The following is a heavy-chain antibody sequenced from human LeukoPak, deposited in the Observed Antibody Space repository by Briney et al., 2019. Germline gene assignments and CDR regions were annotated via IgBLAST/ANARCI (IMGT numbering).Heavy chain of an antibody. D-gene: IGHD1-1*01. V-gene: IGHV3-21*01. Sequence: GGTLRLSCAASGFTFSSYSMNWVRQAPGKGLEWVSSISSSSSYIYYADSVKGRFTISRDNAKNSLYLQMNSLRAEDTAVYYCARREWERQGAFDIWGQGTMVTVSS. J-gene: IGHJ3*02. CDR2: ISSSSSYI. CDR1: GFTFSSYS. CDR3: ARREWERQGAFDI.